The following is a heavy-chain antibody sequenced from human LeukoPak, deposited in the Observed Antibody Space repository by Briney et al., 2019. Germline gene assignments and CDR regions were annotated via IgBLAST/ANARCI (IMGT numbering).Heavy chain of an antibody. J-gene: IGHJ1*01. V-gene: IGHV1-18*01. D-gene: IGHD2-21*02. CDR3: VRGDNVVSTAILLLRY. CDR2: ISAYNGNT. CDR1: GYTFNSYG. Sequence: ASVKVSCKASGYTFNSYGISWVRQAPGQGLEWMGWISAYNGNTNYAQKVQGRVTMTTDTSTSTAYMELRSLRSDDTAVYYCVRGDNVVSTAILLLRYWGQGTLVAVSS.